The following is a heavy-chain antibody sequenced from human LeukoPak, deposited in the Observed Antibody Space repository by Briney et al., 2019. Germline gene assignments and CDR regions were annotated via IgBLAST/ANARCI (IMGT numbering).Heavy chain of an antibody. Sequence: SETLSLTCTVSGGSISSYYWSWIRQPPGKGLEWIGYIYYSGSTNYNPSLKSRVTISVDTSKNQFSLKLSSVTAADTAVYYCARDFLGSWFSGRTSNYYYMDVWGKGTTVTVSS. D-gene: IGHD3-9*01. CDR2: IYYSGST. J-gene: IGHJ6*03. CDR1: GGSISSYY. V-gene: IGHV4-59*01. CDR3: ARDFLGSWFSGRTSNYYYMDV.